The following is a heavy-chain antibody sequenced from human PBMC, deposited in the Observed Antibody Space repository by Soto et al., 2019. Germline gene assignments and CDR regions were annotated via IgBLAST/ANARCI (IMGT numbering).Heavy chain of an antibody. CDR3: AHRGTYCGGDCYHLFDF. CDR2: IIPIFGTA. D-gene: IGHD2-21*02. Sequence: QVQLVQSGAEVKKPGSSVKVSCKASGGTFSSYAISWVRQAPGQGLEWMGGIIPIFGTANYAQKFQGRVTITADKSTSTAYMELSSLRSEDTAVYYCAHRGTYCGGDCYHLFDFWGQGTLVTVSS. CDR1: GGTFSSYA. J-gene: IGHJ4*02. V-gene: IGHV1-69*06.